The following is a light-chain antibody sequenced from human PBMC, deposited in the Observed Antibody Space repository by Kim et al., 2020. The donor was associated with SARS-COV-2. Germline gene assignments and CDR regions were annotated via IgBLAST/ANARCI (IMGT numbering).Light chain of an antibody. V-gene: IGLV3-21*03. CDR3: QVWDSSSDPVV. J-gene: IGLJ2*01. CDR1: TIGRKR. Sequence: APGKTARVTCGGNTIGRKRVRLYQQKPGQAPVLVVYDDSDRPSGIPERFSGSNSGNTATLTSSRVEAGDEADYYCQVWDSSSDPVVFGGGTQLTVL. CDR2: DDS.